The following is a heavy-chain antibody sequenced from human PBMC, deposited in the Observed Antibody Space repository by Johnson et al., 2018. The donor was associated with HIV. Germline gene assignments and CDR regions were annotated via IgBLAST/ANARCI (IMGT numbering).Heavy chain of an antibody. Sequence: QLVESGGGLMQPWGSLRLSCAASGFTFSSYAMSWVRQAPGKGLEWVSAISGSGGSTYYADSVKGRFTISRDNSKNTLYLQMNSLRAEDTAVYYCARAPLGYCSSSTCITDAFDVWGQGTMVTVSS. CDR2: ISGSGGST. V-gene: IGHV3-23*04. J-gene: IGHJ3*01. CDR3: ARAPLGYCSSSTCITDAFDV. CDR1: GFTFSSYA. D-gene: IGHD2-2*01.